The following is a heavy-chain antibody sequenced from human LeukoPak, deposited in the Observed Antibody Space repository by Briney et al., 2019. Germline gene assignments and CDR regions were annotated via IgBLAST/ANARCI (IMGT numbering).Heavy chain of an antibody. CDR2: INPNSGGT. CDR3: ARSQRITMVRGVIIYDY. V-gene: IGHV1-2*02. Sequence: ASVKVSCKASGYTFTGYYMHWVRQAPGQGLEWMGWINPNSGGTNYAQKFQGRVTMTRDTSISTAYMELSRLRSDDTAVYYCARSQRITMVRGVIIYDYWGQGTLVTVS. CDR1: GYTFTGYY. J-gene: IGHJ4*02. D-gene: IGHD3-10*01.